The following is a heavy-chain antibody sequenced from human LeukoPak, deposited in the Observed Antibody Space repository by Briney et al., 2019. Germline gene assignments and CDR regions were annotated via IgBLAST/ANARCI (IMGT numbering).Heavy chain of an antibody. CDR1: GVSISSYY. D-gene: IGHD3-10*01. CDR3: ASTFKTYGSGSYDY. CDR2: IYTSGST. J-gene: IGHJ4*02. V-gene: IGHV4-4*07. Sequence: PSETLSLTCTVSGVSISSYYWSWVRQPAGKGLEWVGRIYTSGSTNYNPSLKSRVTMSVDTSNNQFSLRLSSVTAADTAVYYCASTFKTYGSGSYDYWGQGTLVTVSS.